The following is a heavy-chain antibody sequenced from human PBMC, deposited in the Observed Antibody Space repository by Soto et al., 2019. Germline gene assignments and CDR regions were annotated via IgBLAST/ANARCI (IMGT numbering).Heavy chain of an antibody. CDR3: ARPGIAAAGTGNFYYYYGMDV. J-gene: IGHJ6*02. CDR1: GGSISSSSYY. Sequence: SETLSLTCTVSGGSISSSSYYWGWIRQPPGKGLEWIGSIYYSGSTYYNPSLKSRVTISVDTSKNQFSLKLSSVTAADTAVYYCARPGIAAAGTGNFYYYYGMDVWGQGTTVTVSS. CDR2: IYYSGST. V-gene: IGHV4-39*01. D-gene: IGHD6-13*01.